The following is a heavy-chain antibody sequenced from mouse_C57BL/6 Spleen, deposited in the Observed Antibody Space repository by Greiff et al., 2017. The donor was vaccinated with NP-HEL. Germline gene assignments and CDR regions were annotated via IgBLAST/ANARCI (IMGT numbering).Heavy chain of an antibody. D-gene: IGHD2-1*01. Sequence: EVKLMESGGGLVKPGGSLKLSCAASGFTFSSYAMSWVRQTPEKRLEWVATISDGGSYTYYPDNVKGRFTISRDNAKNNLYLQMSHLKSEDTAMYYCARGEGRSIYYGKNYYAMDYWGQGTSVTVSS. V-gene: IGHV5-4*03. CDR3: ARGEGRSIYYGKNYYAMDY. CDR1: GFTFSSYA. CDR2: ISDGGSYT. J-gene: IGHJ4*01.